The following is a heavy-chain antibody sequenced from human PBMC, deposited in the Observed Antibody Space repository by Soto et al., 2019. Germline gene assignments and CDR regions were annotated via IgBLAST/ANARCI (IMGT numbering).Heavy chain of an antibody. CDR2: IYWDDDK. D-gene: IGHD2-2*01. V-gene: IGHV2-5*02. J-gene: IGHJ3*02. CDR3: AHGDCSSTSCYSSLDYGDFPIDAFDI. Sequence: QITLKESGPTLVKPTQTLTLTCTFSGFSLSTSGVGVGWIRQPPGKALEWLALIYWDDDKRYSPSLKSRLTITKDTSKNQVVLTMTNMDPVDTATYYCAHGDCSSTSCYSSLDYGDFPIDAFDIWGQGTMVTVSS. CDR1: GFSLSTSGVG.